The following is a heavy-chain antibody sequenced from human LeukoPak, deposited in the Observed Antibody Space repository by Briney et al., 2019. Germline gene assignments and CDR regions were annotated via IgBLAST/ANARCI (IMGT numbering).Heavy chain of an antibody. D-gene: IGHD4-11*01. CDR3: ARGNGWRLHVY. J-gene: IGHJ4*02. CDR2: VTRNGGVLYN. Sequence: SETLFLTCTVSVDPITSSYWASIRQSAGKGLEWIGRVTRNGGVLYNSNDSSLRSRVILSVDASKNQFYLTLSGVTAADTGVHYYARGNGWRLHVYWGQGIQVTVSS. CDR1: VDPITSSY. V-gene: IGHV4-4*07.